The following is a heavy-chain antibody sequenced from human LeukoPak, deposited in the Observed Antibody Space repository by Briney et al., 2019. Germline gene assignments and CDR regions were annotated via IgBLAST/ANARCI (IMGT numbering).Heavy chain of an antibody. CDR2: IYYSGST. V-gene: IGHV4-59*01. Sequence: PSETLSLTCTVSGGSINSYYWSWIRQPPGKGLEWIGYIYYSGSTKYNPSLKSRVTISVDTSKKHFSLRLSSVTAADTAVYYCARVTTWLPFDYWGQGTLVTVSS. J-gene: IGHJ4*02. CDR3: ARVTTWLPFDY. D-gene: IGHD5-24*01. CDR1: GGSINSYY.